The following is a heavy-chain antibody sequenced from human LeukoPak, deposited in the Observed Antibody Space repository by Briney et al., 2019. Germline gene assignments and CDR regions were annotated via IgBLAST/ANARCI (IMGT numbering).Heavy chain of an antibody. V-gene: IGHV5-10-1*01. CDR2: MDPSDSYT. D-gene: IGHD6-13*01. J-gene: IGHJ4*02. Sequence: PGESLKISCKGSGYSFTNYLITWVRQMPGKGLEWMGRMDPSDSYTNYSPSFQGHVTISGDKSISTAYLQWSSLKASDTAIYYSARHAEAATGFFDYWGQGTLVTVSS. CDR1: GYSFTNYL. CDR3: ARHAEAATGFFDY.